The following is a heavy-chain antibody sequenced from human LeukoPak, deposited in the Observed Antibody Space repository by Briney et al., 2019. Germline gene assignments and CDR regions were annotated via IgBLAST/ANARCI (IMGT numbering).Heavy chain of an antibody. J-gene: IGHJ6*03. V-gene: IGHV1-24*01. CDR1: GYTLTELS. CDR2: FDPEDGET. CDR3: ATSSSYLRYYYYYMDV. D-gene: IGHD3-22*01. Sequence: ASVKVSCKVSGYTLTELSMHWVRQARGKGLEWMGGFDPEDGETIYAQEFQGRVTMTEDTSTDTAYMELSSLRSEDTAMYYCATSSSYLRYYYYYMDVWGKGTTVTVSS.